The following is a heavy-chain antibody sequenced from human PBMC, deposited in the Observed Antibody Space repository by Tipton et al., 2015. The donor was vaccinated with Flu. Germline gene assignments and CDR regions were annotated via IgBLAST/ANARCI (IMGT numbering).Heavy chain of an antibody. D-gene: IGHD3-3*01. Sequence: QSGAEVKKPGSSVKVSCKASGGTFSSYAISWVRQAPGQGLEWMGGIIPIFGTANYAQKFQGRVTITADESTSTAYMELSSLRSEDTAVYYCASGPANYDFWSGYLYYFDYWGQGTLVTVSS. CDR3: ASGPANYDFWSGYLYYFDY. V-gene: IGHV1-69*01. J-gene: IGHJ4*02. CDR2: IIPIFGTA. CDR1: GGTFSSYA.